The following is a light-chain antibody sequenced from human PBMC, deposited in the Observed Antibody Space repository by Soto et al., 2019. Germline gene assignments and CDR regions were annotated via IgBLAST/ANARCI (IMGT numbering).Light chain of an antibody. CDR2: END. CDR1: SSNIGNNY. J-gene: IGLJ2*01. Sequence: SVLTQPPSVSAAPGQKVTISCSGSSSNIGNNYVSWYQQLPGTAPRLFIYENDKRPSGIPDRFSGSKSGTSATLGITGLQTGDEADYYCGAWDSRLSVVLFGGGTKLTVL. CDR3: GAWDSRLSVVL. V-gene: IGLV1-51*01.